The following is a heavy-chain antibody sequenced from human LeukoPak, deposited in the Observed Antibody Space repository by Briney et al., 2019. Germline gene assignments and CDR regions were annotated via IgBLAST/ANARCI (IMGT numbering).Heavy chain of an antibody. V-gene: IGHV3-30*18. CDR3: AKGPLRGTAAAIDY. D-gene: IGHD2-2*01. Sequence: PGGSLRLSCAASGFTFNNYGMHWVRQAPGKGLEWVAVISYDGRNKHYPDSVKGRFTISRDISTDTLWLQMDSLRTEYTAVYYCAKGPLRGTAAAIDYWGQGTLVTVSS. CDR2: ISYDGRNK. CDR1: GFTFNNYG. J-gene: IGHJ4*02.